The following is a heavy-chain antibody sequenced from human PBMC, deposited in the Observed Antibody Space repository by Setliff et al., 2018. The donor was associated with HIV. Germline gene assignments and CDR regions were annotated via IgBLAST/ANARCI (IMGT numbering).Heavy chain of an antibody. Sequence: SVKVSCKASGGILSTYATIWVRQAPGQGLEWLGGIIPLFGRASYAQKFQGRVTITADESTNTAYMELSSLRSGDTAVYYCARETAPAHYYGSGSYRLHAFDVWGQGTMITVSS. CDR3: ARETAPAHYYGSGSYRLHAFDV. V-gene: IGHV1-69*13. CDR1: GGILSTYA. D-gene: IGHD3-10*01. J-gene: IGHJ3*01. CDR2: IIPLFGRA.